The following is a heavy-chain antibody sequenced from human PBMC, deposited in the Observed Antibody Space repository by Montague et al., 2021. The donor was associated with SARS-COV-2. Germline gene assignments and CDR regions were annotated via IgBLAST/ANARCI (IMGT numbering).Heavy chain of an antibody. J-gene: IGHJ4*02. CDR1: VDSVSGGLWY. D-gene: IGHD3-22*01. CDR2: SYYSGNT. CDR3: ARDEGSSGHDY. Sequence: TLSLTCAVSVDSVSGGLWYWSGIHTPEGKALQGIVCSYYSGNTYYNPSLKSRVTISVDTSKNQFSLKLSSVTAADTAVYYCARDEGSSGHDYWGQGTLVTVSS. V-gene: IGHV4-31*11.